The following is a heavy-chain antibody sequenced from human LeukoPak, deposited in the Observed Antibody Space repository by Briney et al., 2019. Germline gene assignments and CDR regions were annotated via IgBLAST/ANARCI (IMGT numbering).Heavy chain of an antibody. CDR2: ISWNSGSI. CDR1: GFTFSSYS. D-gene: IGHD3-22*01. J-gene: IGHJ3*02. CDR3: AKGDYYDSSGYSDAFDI. V-gene: IGHV3-9*01. Sequence: GGSLRLSCAASGFTFSSYSMNWVRQAPGKGLEWVSGISWNSGSIGYADSVKGRFTISRDNAKNSLYLQMNSLRAEDTALYYCAKGDYYDSSGYSDAFDIWGQGTMVTVSS.